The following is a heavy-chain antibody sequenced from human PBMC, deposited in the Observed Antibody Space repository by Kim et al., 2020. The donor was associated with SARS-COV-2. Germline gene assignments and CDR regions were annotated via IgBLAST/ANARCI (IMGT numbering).Heavy chain of an antibody. CDR1: GGSFSGYY. Sequence: SETLSLTCAVYGGSFSGYYWSWIRQPPGKGLEWIGEINHSGSTNYNPSLKSRVTISVDTSKNQFSLKLSSVTAADTAVYYCARARRITIFGVVIETYGM. J-gene: IGHJ6*01. CDR3: ARARRITIFGVVIETYGM. V-gene: IGHV4-34*01. D-gene: IGHD3-3*01. CDR2: INHSGST.